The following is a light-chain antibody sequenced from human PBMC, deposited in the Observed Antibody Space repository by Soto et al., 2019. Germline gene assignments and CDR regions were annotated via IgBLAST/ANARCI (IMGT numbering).Light chain of an antibody. CDR1: SSDVGGYNY. CDR2: DVS. Sequence: QSALTQPASVSGSPGQSITISCTGISSDVGGYNYVSWYQQHPDKAPKLMIYDVSDRPSGVSNRFSGSKSGSSASLTISGLQAEDEADYYCSSYTATNVVFGGGTKVTVL. J-gene: IGLJ2*01. CDR3: SSYTATNVV. V-gene: IGLV2-14*03.